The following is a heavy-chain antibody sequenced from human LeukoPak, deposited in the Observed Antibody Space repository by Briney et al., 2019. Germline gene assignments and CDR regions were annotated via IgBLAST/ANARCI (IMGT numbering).Heavy chain of an antibody. J-gene: IGHJ4*02. V-gene: IGHV3-23*01. CDR3: AKDQVGSYYYFDY. CDR2: ISGSGGST. CDR1: GFTFSSYA. D-gene: IGHD1-26*01. Sequence: PGGSLRLSCAASGFTFSSYAMSWVRQAPGKGLELVSAISGSGGSTYYADSVKGRFTISRDNSKNTLYLQMNSLRAEDTAVYYCAKDQVGSYYYFDYWGQGTLVTVSS.